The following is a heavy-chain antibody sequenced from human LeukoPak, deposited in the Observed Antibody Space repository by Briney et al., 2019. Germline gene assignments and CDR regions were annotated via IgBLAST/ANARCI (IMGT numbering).Heavy chain of an antibody. J-gene: IGHJ4*02. CDR1: GFTFDDYA. D-gene: IGHD6-6*01. CDR2: ISWNSGSI. Sequence: GGSLRLSCAASGFTFDDYAMHWVRQAPGKGLEWVSGISWNSGSIGYADSVKGRFTISRDNAKNSLYLQMNSLRAEDTALYYCAKGTPDIAAIDYWGQGTLVTVSS. V-gene: IGHV3-9*01. CDR3: AKGTPDIAAIDY.